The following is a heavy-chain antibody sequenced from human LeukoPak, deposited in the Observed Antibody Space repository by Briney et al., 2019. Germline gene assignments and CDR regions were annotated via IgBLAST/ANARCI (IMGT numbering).Heavy chain of an antibody. Sequence: ASVKVSCKVSGYTLTELSMHWARQAPGKGLEWMGGFDPEDGETIYAQKFQGRVTMTEDTSTDTAYMELSSLRSEDTAVYYCATDPYNWNAPSYWGQGTLVTVSS. D-gene: IGHD1-1*01. CDR3: ATDPYNWNAPSY. V-gene: IGHV1-24*01. J-gene: IGHJ4*02. CDR1: GYTLTELS. CDR2: FDPEDGET.